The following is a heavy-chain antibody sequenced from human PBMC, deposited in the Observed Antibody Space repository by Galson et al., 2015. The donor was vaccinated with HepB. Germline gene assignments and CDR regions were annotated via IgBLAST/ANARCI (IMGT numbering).Heavy chain of an antibody. CDR1: AFTFSSYA. J-gene: IGHJ4*02. Sequence: SLRLSCAASAFTFSSYAMSWVRQAPGKGLEWVSLISGSGDSTYYADSVKGRFTISRDNSKNTLYLQMNSLRAEDTAVYYCAKDQSPYCSGGSCYGWGQGTLVTVSS. V-gene: IGHV3-23*01. D-gene: IGHD2-15*01. CDR2: ISGSGDST. CDR3: AKDQSPYCSGGSCYG.